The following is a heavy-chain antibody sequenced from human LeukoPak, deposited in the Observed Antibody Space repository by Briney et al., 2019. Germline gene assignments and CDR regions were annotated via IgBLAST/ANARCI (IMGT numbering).Heavy chain of an antibody. CDR2: ISSSSSYI. Sequence: GGSLRLSCAASGFTFDDYGMSWVRQAPGKGLEWVSSISSSSSYIYYADSVKGRFTISRDNAKNSLYLQMNSLRAEDTAVYYCASDSRVDFWSGYLFDYWGQGTLVTVSS. CDR3: ASDSRVDFWSGYLFDY. V-gene: IGHV3-21*01. J-gene: IGHJ4*02. D-gene: IGHD3-3*01. CDR1: GFTFDDYG.